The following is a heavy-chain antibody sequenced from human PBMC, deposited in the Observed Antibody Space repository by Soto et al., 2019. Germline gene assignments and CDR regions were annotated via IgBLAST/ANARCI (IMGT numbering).Heavy chain of an antibody. CDR2: ISAYNGDT. CDR1: GYTFTNYG. D-gene: IGHD6-6*01. J-gene: IGHJ6*03. V-gene: IGHV1-18*01. CDR3: AGVRQFVCSVYYYMDV. Sequence: QVQLLQSGAEVKKPGASVKVSCKASGYTFTNYGITWVRQAHGQGLEGMGWISAYNGDTHYTQRLQGRVTMTTDTSTLTAYMELRGLISDDTDVYYGAGVRQFVCSVYYYMDVWGKGTTVTVSS.